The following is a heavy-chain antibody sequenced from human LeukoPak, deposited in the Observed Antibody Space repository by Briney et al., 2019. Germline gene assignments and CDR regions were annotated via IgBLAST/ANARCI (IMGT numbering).Heavy chain of an antibody. CDR1: GFTFSSYA. CDR3: ARGGGYFDY. V-gene: IGHV3-64*01. CDR2: ISSNGGST. D-gene: IGHD3-16*01. J-gene: IGHJ4*02. Sequence: GGSLSLSCAASGFTFSSYAMLWVRQAPGKGLEYVSAISSNGGSTYYANSVKGRFTISRDNSKNTLYLQMGSLRAEDMAVYFCARGGGYFDYWGQGTLVTVSS.